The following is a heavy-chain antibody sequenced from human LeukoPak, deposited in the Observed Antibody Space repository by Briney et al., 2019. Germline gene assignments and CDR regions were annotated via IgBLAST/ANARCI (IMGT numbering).Heavy chain of an antibody. D-gene: IGHD2-15*01. J-gene: IGHJ4*02. V-gene: IGHV4-59*01. CDR1: GGSISSYY. CDR2: IYYSGST. CDR3: AREDCSGGSCRFDY. Sequence: SETLSLTCTVSGGSISSYYWSWIRQPPGKGLEWIGYIYYSGSTNYNPSLKSRVTISVDTSKNQFSLKLSSVTAADTAVYYCAREDCSGGSCRFDYWGQGTLVTVSS.